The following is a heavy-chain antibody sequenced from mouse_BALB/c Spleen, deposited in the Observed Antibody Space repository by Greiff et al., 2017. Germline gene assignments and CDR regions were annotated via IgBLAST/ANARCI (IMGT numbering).Heavy chain of an antibody. CDR2: IYPGNSDT. Sequence: EVQLQQSGTVLARPGASVKMSCKASGYTFTSYWMHWVKQRPGQGLEWIGAIYPGNSDTSYNQKFKGKAKLTAVTSTSTAYMELSSLTNEDSAVYYCSGIHYYGYGYFDVWGAGTTVTVSS. V-gene: IGHV1-5*01. D-gene: IGHD1-2*01. J-gene: IGHJ1*01. CDR1: GYTFTSYW. CDR3: SGIHYYGYGYFDV.